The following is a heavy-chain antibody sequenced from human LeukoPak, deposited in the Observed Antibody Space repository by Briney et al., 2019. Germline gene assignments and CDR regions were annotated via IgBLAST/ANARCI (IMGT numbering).Heavy chain of an antibody. J-gene: IGHJ6*03. Sequence: SETLSLTCTVSGGSISSSGYYWGWIRQSPGKGLEWIGSIYYSGSTYYNPSLKSRVTISVDTSKNQFSLKLSSVTAADTAVYYCARENKYGSGSYYPPYYYYYMDVWGKGTTVTVSS. CDR2: IYYSGST. CDR3: ARENKYGSGSYYPPYYYYYMDV. D-gene: IGHD3-10*01. CDR1: GGSISSSGYY. V-gene: IGHV4-39*07.